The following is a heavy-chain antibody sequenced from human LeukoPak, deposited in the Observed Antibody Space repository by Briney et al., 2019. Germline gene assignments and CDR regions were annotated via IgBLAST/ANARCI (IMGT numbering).Heavy chain of an antibody. CDR3: ARATGYGDYPLDY. CDR1: GFTFSSYE. V-gene: IGHV3-48*03. D-gene: IGHD4-17*01. Sequence: GGSLRLSCAASGFTFSSYEMNWVRQAPGKGLEWVSYISSSGSTIYYADSVKGRFTISRDNAKNSLYLQMNSLRAEDTAVYYCARATGYGDYPLDYWGQGTLVTVSS. CDR2: ISSSGSTI. J-gene: IGHJ4*02.